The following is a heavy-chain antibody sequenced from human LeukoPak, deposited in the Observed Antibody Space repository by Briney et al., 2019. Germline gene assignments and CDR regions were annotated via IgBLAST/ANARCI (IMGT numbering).Heavy chain of an antibody. CDR1: GGSFSGYY. Sequence: SETLSLTCAVYGGSFSGYYWSWIRQPPGKGLEWIGEINLSGSTKYNPPLKSGVTISGDTSKNQFSLRVSSVTAADTAVYYCARYCSSTSCYWFDPWGQGTLVTVSS. CDR2: INLSGST. D-gene: IGHD2-2*01. J-gene: IGHJ5*02. CDR3: ARYCSSTSCYWFDP. V-gene: IGHV4-34*01.